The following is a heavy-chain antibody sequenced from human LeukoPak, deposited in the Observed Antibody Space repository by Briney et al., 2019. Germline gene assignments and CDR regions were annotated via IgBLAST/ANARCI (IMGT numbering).Heavy chain of an antibody. CDR1: GGSIRGFY. J-gene: IGHJ6*02. D-gene: IGHD7-27*01. Sequence: SETLSLTCTVSGGSIRGFYWSWIRQPPGKGLEWIGYIFYTGSTNYNSSPKSRVTISVDTSKNQFSLKLSSVTAADTAVYYCARQIPWGLIASYNGMDVWGQGTTVTVSS. CDR2: IFYTGST. V-gene: IGHV4-59*08. CDR3: ARQIPWGLIASYNGMDV.